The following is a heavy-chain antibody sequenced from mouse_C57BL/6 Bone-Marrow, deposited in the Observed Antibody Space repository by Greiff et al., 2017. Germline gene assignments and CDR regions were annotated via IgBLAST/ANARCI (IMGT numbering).Heavy chain of an antibody. J-gene: IGHJ3*01. CDR1: GYTFTSYG. CDR2: IYPRSGNT. CDR3: ARNYDSSLDWFAY. V-gene: IGHV1-81*01. D-gene: IGHD1-1*01. Sequence: QVQLQQSGAELARPGASVKLSCKASGYTFTSYGISWVKQRTGQGLEWIGEIYPRSGNTYYNEKFKGKATLTADKSSSTAYMELRSLTSEDYAVYFCARNYDSSLDWFAYWGQGTLVTVSA.